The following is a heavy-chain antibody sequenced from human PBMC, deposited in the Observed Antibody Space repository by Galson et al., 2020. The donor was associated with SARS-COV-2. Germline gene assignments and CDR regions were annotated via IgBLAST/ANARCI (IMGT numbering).Heavy chain of an antibody. V-gene: IGHV3-30*18. D-gene: IGHD3-3*01. CDR2: ISYDGSNK. Sequence: GESLKISCAASGFTFSSYGMHWVRQAPGKGLEWVAVISYDGSNKYYADSVKGRFTISRDNSKNTLYLQMNSLRAEDTAVYYCAKGARITIFGVVIRGGNYFDYWGQGTLVTGSS. CDR3: AKGARITIFGVVIRGGNYFDY. CDR1: GFTFSSYG. J-gene: IGHJ4*02.